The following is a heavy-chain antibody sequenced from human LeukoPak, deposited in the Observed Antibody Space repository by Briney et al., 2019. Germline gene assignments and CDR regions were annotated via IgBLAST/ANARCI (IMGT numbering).Heavy chain of an antibody. CDR2: IYTSGST. V-gene: IGHV4-38-2*02. D-gene: IGHD3-10*01. J-gene: IGHJ4*02. Sequence: SSETLSLTCTVSGYSISSGYYWGWIRQPAGKGLEWIGRIYTSGSTNYNPSLKSRVTMSIDTSKNQFSLKLSSVTAADTAVYYCAGIGKTFDYWGQGTLVTVSS. CDR3: AGIGKTFDY. CDR1: GYSISSGYY.